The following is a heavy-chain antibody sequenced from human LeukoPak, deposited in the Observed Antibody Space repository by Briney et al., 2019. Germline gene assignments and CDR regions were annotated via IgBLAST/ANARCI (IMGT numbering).Heavy chain of an antibody. CDR1: GFTFSSYW. J-gene: IGHJ4*02. CDR2: ISSDGSST. D-gene: IGHD3-16*01. V-gene: IGHV3-74*01. CDR3: ARDWGGYGPTSHDY. Sequence: GGSLRLSCAASGFTFSSYWMHWVRQAPGRGLVWVSRISSDGSSTIYADSVKGRFTISRDNAKNTLYLQMNSLRAEDTAVYYCARDWGGYGPTSHDYWGPGTLVTVSS.